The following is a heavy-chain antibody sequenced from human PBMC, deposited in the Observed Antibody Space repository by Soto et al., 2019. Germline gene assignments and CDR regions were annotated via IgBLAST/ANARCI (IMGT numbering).Heavy chain of an antibody. J-gene: IGHJ6*02. V-gene: IGHV3-15*01. D-gene: IGHD2-15*01. CDR3: ASETVVAQTYYYGMDV. CDR1: GFTFSNAW. Sequence: EVQLVESGGGLVKPGGSLRLSCAASGFTFSNAWMSWVRQAPGKGLEWVGRIKSKTDGGTTDYAAPVKGRFTISRADSKNTLYQQMNSLKTEDTAVYYCASETVVAQTYYYGMDVWGQGTTVTVTS. CDR2: IKSKTDGGTT.